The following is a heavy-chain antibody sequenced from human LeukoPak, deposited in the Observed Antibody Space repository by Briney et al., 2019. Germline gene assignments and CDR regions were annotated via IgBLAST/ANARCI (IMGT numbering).Heavy chain of an antibody. CDR1: GGSISPYY. CDR2: IYYNGNT. Sequence: SETLSLTCTVSGGSISPYYWTWIRQPPGKGLEWIGYIYYNGNTNYNPSLKSRVTISVDTSKNQFSLKLNSVTAADTAVYYCARGRNLEWFDYWGQGTLVTVSS. J-gene: IGHJ5*01. V-gene: IGHV4-59*01. CDR3: ARGRNLEWFDY. D-gene: IGHD3-3*01.